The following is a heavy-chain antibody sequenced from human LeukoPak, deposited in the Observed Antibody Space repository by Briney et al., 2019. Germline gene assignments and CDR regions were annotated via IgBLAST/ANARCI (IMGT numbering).Heavy chain of an antibody. J-gene: IGHJ6*03. CDR1: GYTFTSYD. V-gene: IGHV1-8*01. CDR3: ARGGQLSGYSGRYDRGYYYYYMDV. Sequence: GASVKVSCKASGYTFTSYDINWVRQATGQGLEWMGWMNPNSGNTGYAQKFQGRVTMTRNTSISTAYMELSSLRSEDTAVYYCARGGQLSGYSGRYDRGYYYYYMDVWGKGTTVTVSS. D-gene: IGHD5-12*01. CDR2: MNPNSGNT.